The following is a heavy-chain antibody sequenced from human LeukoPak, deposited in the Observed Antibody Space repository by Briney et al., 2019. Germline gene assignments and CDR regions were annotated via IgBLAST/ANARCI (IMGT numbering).Heavy chain of an antibody. D-gene: IGHD3-16*02. CDR1: GYTFTAYY. CDR2: INPNGGGT. CDR3: TRALRLGELSSNYY. Sequence: GASVKVSCKASGYTFTAYYMHWVRQAPGQGVEWMGWINPNGGGTDSAQKFQGRVTMTRDTSISTAYMELSRLRSDDTAVYYCTRALRLGELSSNYYWGQGTLVTVSS. V-gene: IGHV1-2*02. J-gene: IGHJ4*02.